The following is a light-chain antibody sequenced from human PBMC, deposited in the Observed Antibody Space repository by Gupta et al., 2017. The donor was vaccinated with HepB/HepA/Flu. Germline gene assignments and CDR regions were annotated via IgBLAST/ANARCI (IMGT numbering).Light chain of an antibody. CDR2: DVN. CDR3: SSYAGSYTFLV. J-gene: IGLJ2*01. Sequence: QSALTQPRSVSGSPGPSVTISCPGTNSAVGYYNYVSWYQQHPGKAPKLMIYDVNKRPSGVPDRFSGAKSGNTASLTISGLQAEDEADYYCSSYAGSYTFLVFGGGTKLTVL. V-gene: IGLV2-11*01. CDR1: NSAVGYYNY.